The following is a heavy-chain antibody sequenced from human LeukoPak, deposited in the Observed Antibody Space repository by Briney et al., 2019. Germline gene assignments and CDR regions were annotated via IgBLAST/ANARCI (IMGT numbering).Heavy chain of an antibody. D-gene: IGHD3-22*01. V-gene: IGHV3-23*01. CDR2: ISTSGGGI. CDR1: GFIFSNYA. CDR3: AKDGFDYYDCSGYSYFDY. J-gene: IGHJ4*01. Sequence: GGSLRLSCAAAGFIFSNYAISWVRQAPGKGLEWDSGISTSGGGIYYANSVKGRLTISRDNSMNTLYLQMYSRRDDDTAVYYCAKDGFDYYDCSGYSYFDYWGHGALVTVSS.